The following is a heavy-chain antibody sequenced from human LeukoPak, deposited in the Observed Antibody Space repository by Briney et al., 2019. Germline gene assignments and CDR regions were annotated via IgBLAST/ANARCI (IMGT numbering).Heavy chain of an antibody. V-gene: IGHV3-20*04. CDR2: VNWNGGRI. Sequence: GGSLRLSCAASGFTFGDSDMSWVRQAPGKGLEWVSSVNWNGGRIHYADSVKGRFTISRDNAKNSLYLQTHSLRDEDTALYYCTREGCSSITCRIEYFEYWGQGNLVTVSS. CDR1: GFTFGDSD. J-gene: IGHJ4*02. D-gene: IGHD2-2*01. CDR3: TREGCSSITCRIEYFEY.